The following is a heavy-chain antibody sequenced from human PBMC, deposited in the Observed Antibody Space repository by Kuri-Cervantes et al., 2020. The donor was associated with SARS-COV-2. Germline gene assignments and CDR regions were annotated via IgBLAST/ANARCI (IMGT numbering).Heavy chain of an antibody. J-gene: IGHJ6*03. Sequence: SVKVSCKASGGTFSSYAISWVRQAPGQGLEWMGGIIPIFGTANYAQKFQGRVTITTDESTSTAYMELSRLRSDDTAVYYCAREAAMATGDYYYYMDVWGKGTTVTVSS. CDR3: AREAAMATGDYYYYMDV. D-gene: IGHD5-18*01. CDR1: GGTFSSYA. CDR2: IIPIFGTA. V-gene: IGHV1-69*05.